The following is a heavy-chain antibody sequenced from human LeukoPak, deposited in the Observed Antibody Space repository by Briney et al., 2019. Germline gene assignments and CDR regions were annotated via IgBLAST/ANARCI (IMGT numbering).Heavy chain of an antibody. V-gene: IGHV3-30-3*01. CDR1: GFTFSSYA. CDR2: ISYDGSNK. D-gene: IGHD3-16*01. CDR3: ARDRGDDSPYGMDV. Sequence: PGGSLRLSCAASGFTFSSYAMHWVRQAPGKGLEWVAVISYDGSNKYYADSVKGRFTISRDNSKNTLYMQMNSLRAEDTAVYYCARDRGDDSPYGMDVWGHGTTVTVSS. J-gene: IGHJ6*02.